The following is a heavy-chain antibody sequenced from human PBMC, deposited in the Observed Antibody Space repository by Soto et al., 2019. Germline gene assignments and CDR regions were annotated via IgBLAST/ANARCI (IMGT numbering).Heavy chain of an antibody. V-gene: IGHV3-23*01. Sequence: GGSLRLSCAASGFTFSSYAMSWVRQAPGKGLEWVSAISGSGGSTYYADSVKGRFTISRDNSKNTLYLQMNSLRAEDTAVYYCAKDRHGDYVLGYFDYWGQGTLVTVSS. CDR3: AKDRHGDYVLGYFDY. J-gene: IGHJ4*02. CDR1: GFTFSSYA. D-gene: IGHD4-17*01. CDR2: ISGSGGST.